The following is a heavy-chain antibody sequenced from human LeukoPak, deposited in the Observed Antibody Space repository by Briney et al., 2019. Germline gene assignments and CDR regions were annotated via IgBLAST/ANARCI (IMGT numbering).Heavy chain of an antibody. CDR2: IKQDGSEK. V-gene: IGHV3-7*01. Sequence: GGSLRLSCAASGFTFSSYWMSWVRQAPGKGLEWVANIKQDGSEKYYVDSVKGRFTISRDNAKNSLYLQMNSLRAEDAAVYYCARDLHDFWSGYFHYMDVWGKGTMVTVSS. CDR1: GFTFSSYW. J-gene: IGHJ6*03. CDR3: ARDLHDFWSGYFHYMDV. D-gene: IGHD3-3*01.